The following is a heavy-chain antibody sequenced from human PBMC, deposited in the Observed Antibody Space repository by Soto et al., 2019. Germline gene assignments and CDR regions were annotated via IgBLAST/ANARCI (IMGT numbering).Heavy chain of an antibody. CDR3: ASGQQLVPNY. J-gene: IGHJ4*02. V-gene: IGHV4-30-2*01. D-gene: IGHD6-13*01. Sequence: QLQLQESGSGLVKPSQTLSLTCAVSGGSISSGGYSSSWIRQPPGKGLEWIGYIYHSGSTYYNPSLKSRVTISVDRSKNQFSLKLSSVTSADTAVYYCASGQQLVPNYWGQGTLVTVSS. CDR2: IYHSGST. CDR1: GGSISSGGYS.